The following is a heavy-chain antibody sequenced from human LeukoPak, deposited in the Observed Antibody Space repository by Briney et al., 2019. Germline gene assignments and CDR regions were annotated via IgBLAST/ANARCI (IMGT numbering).Heavy chain of an antibody. CDR3: AKRGVRGSYYFDH. CDR1: GFNFCNYA. CDR2: MSSTDGTT. Sequence: PGGSLRLSCAASGFNFCNYAMTWVRQAPGKGLEWVSTMSSTDGTTFYADSVKGRFTISRDNSKNILYLQMNNLRAEDTAVYHCAKRGVRGSYYFDHWGQGTLVTVSS. D-gene: IGHD3-10*01. J-gene: IGHJ4*02. V-gene: IGHV3-23*01.